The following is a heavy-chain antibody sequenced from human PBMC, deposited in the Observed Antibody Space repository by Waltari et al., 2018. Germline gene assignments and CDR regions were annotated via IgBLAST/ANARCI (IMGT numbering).Heavy chain of an antibody. J-gene: IGHJ5*02. CDR3: ARGIAAAGATNWFDP. CDR2: IYYSGST. V-gene: IGHV4-39*01. CDR1: GGSISSSSYY. Sequence: QLQLQESGPGLVKPSETLSLTCTVSGGSISSSSYYWGWIRQPPGKGLEWIGSIYYSGSTYHNPALKSRVTISVDTSKNQFSLKLSSVTAADTAVYYCARGIAAAGATNWFDPWGQGTLVTVSS. D-gene: IGHD6-13*01.